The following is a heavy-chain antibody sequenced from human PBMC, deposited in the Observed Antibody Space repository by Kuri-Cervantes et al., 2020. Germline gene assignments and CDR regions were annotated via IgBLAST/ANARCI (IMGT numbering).Heavy chain of an antibody. V-gene: IGHV4-34*01. CDR2: INHSGST. Sequence: SETLSLTCAVYGGSFSGYYWSWIRQPPGKGLEWIGEINHSGSTNYNPSLKSRVTISVDTSKNQFSLKLSSVTAADTAVYYCARHYMTGTTFDYWGQGTLVTVSS. CDR3: ARHYMTGTTFDY. CDR1: GGSFSGYY. J-gene: IGHJ4*02. D-gene: IGHD1-7*01.